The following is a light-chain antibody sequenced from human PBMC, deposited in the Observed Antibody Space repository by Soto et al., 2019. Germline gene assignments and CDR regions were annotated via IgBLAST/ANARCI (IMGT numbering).Light chain of an antibody. CDR3: QQSYRPLLS. V-gene: IGKV1-39*01. CDR1: QSISNY. CDR2: AAS. J-gene: IGKJ2*01. Sequence: DIQMTQSPSSLSASVGDRVTITCRASQSISNYLNCYQQKPGKAPKVLIYAASSLQSGGPSRFSGTGSGPYLSLTIRSLQPEDFATCYCQQSYRPLLSFGHGTQLAIK.